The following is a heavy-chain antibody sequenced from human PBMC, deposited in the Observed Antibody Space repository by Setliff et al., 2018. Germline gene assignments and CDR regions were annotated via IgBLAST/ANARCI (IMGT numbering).Heavy chain of an antibody. V-gene: IGHV4-30-4*08. Sequence: SETLSLTCTVSGGSISSGDYYWSWIRQPPGKGLEWIGYIYSSGNTYYNPYLKSRVSISVDTSKNQFSLKLSSVTAADTAVYYCARESRYYYDNLGTLDYWGQGTLVTVSS. CDR2: IYSSGNT. CDR1: GGSISSGDYY. D-gene: IGHD3-22*01. CDR3: ARESRYYYDNLGTLDY. J-gene: IGHJ4*02.